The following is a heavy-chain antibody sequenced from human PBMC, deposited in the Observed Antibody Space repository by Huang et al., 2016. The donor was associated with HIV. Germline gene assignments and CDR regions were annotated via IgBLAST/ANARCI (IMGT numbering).Heavy chain of an antibody. D-gene: IGHD3-22*01. CDR1: GGSLTSSSYY. J-gene: IGHJ3*02. Sequence: QLQLQGSGPGLVKPSETLSLTCTVSGGSLTSSSYYWGWIRQPPGTGLEWVGRIYYSGSTDYNPSLKRRVTVSVDTSKNQFSLKLSSVTAADTAVYYCARHFSYYDSSGYTPWDAFDIWGQGTMVTVSS. CDR3: ARHFSYYDSSGYTPWDAFDI. CDR2: IYYSGST. V-gene: IGHV4-39*01.